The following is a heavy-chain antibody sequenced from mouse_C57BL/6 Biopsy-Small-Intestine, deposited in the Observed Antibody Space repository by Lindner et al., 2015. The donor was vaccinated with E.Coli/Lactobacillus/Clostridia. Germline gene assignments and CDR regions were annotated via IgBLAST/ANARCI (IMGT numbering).Heavy chain of an antibody. CDR2: IYPGDGDT. D-gene: IGHD2-5*01. J-gene: IGHJ4*01. CDR1: GYAFSSSW. CDR3: ARRNSNYDAMDY. V-gene: IGHV1-82*01. Sequence: VQLQESGPELVKPGASVKISCKASGYAFSSSWMNWVKQRPGKGLEWIGRIYPGDGDTNYNGKFKGKATPTADKSSSTAYMQLSSLTSEDSAVYFCARRNSNYDAMDYWGQGTSVTVSS.